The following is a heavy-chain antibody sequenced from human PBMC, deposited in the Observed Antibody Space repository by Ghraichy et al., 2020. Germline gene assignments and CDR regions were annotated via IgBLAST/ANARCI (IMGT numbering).Heavy chain of an antibody. J-gene: IGHJ4*02. CDR2: TYYRSKWYS. D-gene: IGHD6-19*01. Sequence: SQTLSLTYVISGDSLSSNGVAWNWIRQSPSRGLEWLGRTYYRSKWYSEYAISVKSRITINPDTSKNQFSLHLSSLTPGDTALYYCVRGQWSAFNFWGQGTLVTVSS. CDR3: VRGQWSAFNF. V-gene: IGHV6-1*01. CDR1: GDSLSSNGVA.